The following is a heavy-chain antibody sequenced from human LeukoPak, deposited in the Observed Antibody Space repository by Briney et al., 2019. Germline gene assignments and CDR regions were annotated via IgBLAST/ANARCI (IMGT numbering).Heavy chain of an antibody. D-gene: IGHD3-10*01. CDR2: INPNSGGT. CDR1: GYTFTGYY. Sequence: ASVKVSCKASGYTFTGYYMHWVRQAPGQGLEWRGWINPNSGGTNYAQKFQGRVTMTRDTSISTAYMELSRLRSDDTAVYYCARDLTYYYGSGSYYLDYWGQGTLVTVSS. V-gene: IGHV1-2*02. J-gene: IGHJ4*02. CDR3: ARDLTYYYGSGSYYLDY.